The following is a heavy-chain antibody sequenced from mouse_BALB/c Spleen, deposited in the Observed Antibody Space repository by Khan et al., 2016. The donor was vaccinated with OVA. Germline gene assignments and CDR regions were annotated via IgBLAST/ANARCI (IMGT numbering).Heavy chain of an antibody. J-gene: IGHJ2*01. V-gene: IGHV3-2*02. CDR3: ARSVTITTVVATDFDY. CDR1: GYSITSDYA. Sequence: VQLKESGPGLVKPSQSLSLTCTVTGYSITSDYAWNWLRQFPGNKLEWMGYISYSGRTSYNPSLKSRISITRDTSNNQFFLQLNSVTTEDTATYYCARSVTITTVVATDFDYWGQGTTLTVSS. CDR2: ISYSGRT. D-gene: IGHD1-1*01.